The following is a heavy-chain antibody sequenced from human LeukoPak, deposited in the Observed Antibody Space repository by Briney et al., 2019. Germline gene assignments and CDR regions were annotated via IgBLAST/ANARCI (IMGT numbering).Heavy chain of an antibody. D-gene: IGHD2-8*01. CDR1: GGTFSGYT. V-gene: IGHV1-69*02. J-gene: IGHJ5*02. Sequence: SVKVSCKASGGTFSGYTISWVRQAPGQGREWMGRIIPILGIASYAQKFQGRVTITADKSTSTAYMELSSLRSEDTAVYYCARGVRGVNGATVWFDPWGQGTLVTVSS. CDR2: IIPILGIA. CDR3: ARGVRGVNGATVWFDP.